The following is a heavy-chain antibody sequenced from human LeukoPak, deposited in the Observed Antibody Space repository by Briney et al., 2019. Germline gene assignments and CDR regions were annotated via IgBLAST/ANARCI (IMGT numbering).Heavy chain of an antibody. J-gene: IGHJ4*02. D-gene: IGHD3-10*01. Sequence: PGGSLRVSCAASGFTFTAYLMSWVRQAPGKGLEWVADIKHDGSEKYYVDSVKGRFTISRDNVKNSLYLQMNSLRAEDTAVYYCARDGSRGYDMDYWGQGTLVTVSS. CDR2: IKHDGSEK. V-gene: IGHV3-7*01. CDR3: ARDGSRGYDMDY. CDR1: GFTFTAYL.